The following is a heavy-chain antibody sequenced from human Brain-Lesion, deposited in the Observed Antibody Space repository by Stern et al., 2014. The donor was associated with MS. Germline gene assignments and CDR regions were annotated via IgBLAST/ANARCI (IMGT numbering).Heavy chain of an antibody. CDR1: GGSVSSTSYA. V-gene: IGHV4-39*01. CDR3: AGEEDIRYCSGGSCTGNWFDP. J-gene: IGHJ5*02. CDR2: IYYSGNT. D-gene: IGHD2-15*01. Sequence: QLQLQESGPGLVKPSETLSLTCTVAGGSVSSTSYAWAWIRQPPGKGLEWIGTIYYSGNTYYSPSLKSRLTISLDTSKNQFSPPRRSVTAADTAVYYCAGEEDIRYCSGGSCTGNWFDPWGQGTLVTVSS.